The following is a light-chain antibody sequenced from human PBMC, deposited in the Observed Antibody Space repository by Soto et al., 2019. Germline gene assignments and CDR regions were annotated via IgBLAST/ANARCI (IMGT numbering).Light chain of an antibody. Sequence: IQMTQSPSTLSASVGDRVTLTFRASQVISSWLVWYQQKPGKAPKLLIYAASSLQSGVPSRFSGSGSGTDFTLTISSLQPEDFATYYCQQADSFPTFGGGTKVDI. CDR2: AAS. CDR1: QVISSW. CDR3: QQADSFPT. V-gene: IGKV1-12*01. J-gene: IGKJ4*01.